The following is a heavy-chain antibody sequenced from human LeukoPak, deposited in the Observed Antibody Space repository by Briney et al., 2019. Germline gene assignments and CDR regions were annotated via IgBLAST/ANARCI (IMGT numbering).Heavy chain of an antibody. V-gene: IGHV3-66*01. D-gene: IGHD3-10*01. Sequence: PGGSLRLSCAASGFTVSSNYMSWVRQAPGKGPEWVSVIYSGGSTYYADSVKGRFTISRDNSKNTLYLQMNSLRAEDTAVYYCARVSMVVRGVVDYWGQGTLVTVSS. CDR3: ARVSMVVRGVVDY. CDR1: GFTVSSNY. CDR2: IYSGGST. J-gene: IGHJ4*02.